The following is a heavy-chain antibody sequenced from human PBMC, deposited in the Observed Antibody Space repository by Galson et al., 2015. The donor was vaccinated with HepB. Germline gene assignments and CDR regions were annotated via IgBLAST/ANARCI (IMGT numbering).Heavy chain of an antibody. Sequence: SLRLSCAASGFTFSSYGMHWVRQAPGTGPEWVAVISYDGSNNYYADFVKGRFTISRDNSKNTLYLQMNSLRAEDTAVYYCAKLSVGASVVVPAARVTPFDYWGQGTLVTVST. J-gene: IGHJ4*02. V-gene: IGHV3-30*18. CDR1: GFTFSSYG. D-gene: IGHD2-2*01. CDR2: ISYDGSNN. CDR3: AKLSVGASVVVPAARVTPFDY.